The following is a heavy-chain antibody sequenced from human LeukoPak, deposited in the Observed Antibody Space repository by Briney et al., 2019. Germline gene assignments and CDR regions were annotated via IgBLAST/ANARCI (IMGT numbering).Heavy chain of an antibody. CDR3: ARQDHWGWFAP. V-gene: IGHV4-4*09. D-gene: IGHD3-16*01. CDR2: IYPDGST. J-gene: IGHJ5*02. CDR1: GPSITNYY. Sequence: PSETLSLTCTVSGPSITNYYWAWIRQTPGKGLEWIGYIYPDGSTKYNPSLKSRGAISVDTSNNQFSLKVTSMTAADTAVYYCARQDHWGWFAPWGQGTLVIVSS.